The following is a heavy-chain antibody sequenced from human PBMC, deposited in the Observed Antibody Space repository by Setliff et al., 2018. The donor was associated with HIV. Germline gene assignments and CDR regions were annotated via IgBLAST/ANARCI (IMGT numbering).Heavy chain of an antibody. CDR1: GASFTAYY. CDR3: VRGPQFRPH. J-gene: IGHJ4*02. V-gene: IGHV3-11*06. CDR2: ITKRADET. Sequence: LSLTCDVSGASFTAYYWTWIRQSPGKGLEWISYITKRADETHYADSVKGRFSISRDTAKNSLYLQMNRLRAEDTAVYYCVRGPQFRPHWGQGTLVTVSS.